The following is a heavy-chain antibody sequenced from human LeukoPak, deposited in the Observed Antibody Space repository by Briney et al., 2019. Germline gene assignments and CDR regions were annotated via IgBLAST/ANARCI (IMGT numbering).Heavy chain of an antibody. CDR2: IYYSGST. V-gene: IGHV4-59*01. D-gene: IGHD6-19*01. CDR3: AGAEYSSGWYEEGY. J-gene: IGHJ4*02. CDR1: GGSISSYY. Sequence: SETLSLTCTVSGGSISSYYWSWIRQPPGKGLEWIGYIYYSGSTNYNPSLKSRVTISVDTSKNQFSLKLSSVTAADTAVYYCAGAEYSSGWYEEGYWGQGTLVTVAS.